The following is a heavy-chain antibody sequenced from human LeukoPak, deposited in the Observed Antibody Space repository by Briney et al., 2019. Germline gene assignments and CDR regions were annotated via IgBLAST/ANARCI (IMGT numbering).Heavy chain of an antibody. CDR1: GGSISSGDYY. J-gene: IGHJ4*02. Sequence: NPSQTLSLTCTVSGGSISSGDYYWSWIRQPPGKALEWIGYIYYSGSTYYNPSLKSRVTISVDTSKNQFSLNLNSVTAADTAVYYCARVTMIVVVIDYWGQGTLVTVSS. D-gene: IGHD3-22*01. CDR2: IYYSGST. V-gene: IGHV4-30-4*01. CDR3: ARVTMIVVVIDY.